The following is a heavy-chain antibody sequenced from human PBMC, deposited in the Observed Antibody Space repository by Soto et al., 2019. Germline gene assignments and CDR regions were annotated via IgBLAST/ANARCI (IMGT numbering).Heavy chain of an antibody. V-gene: IGHV1-58*01. CDR2: IVVGSGNT. CDR3: AAELAAAGTGPYYYGMDV. CDR1: GFTFTSSA. J-gene: IGHJ6*02. Sequence: SVKVSCKASGFTFTSSAVQWVRQARGQRLEWIGWIVVGSGNTNYAQKFQERVTITRDMSTSTAYMELSSLRSEDTAVYYCAAELAAAGTGPYYYGMDVWGQGTTVTVS. D-gene: IGHD6-13*01.